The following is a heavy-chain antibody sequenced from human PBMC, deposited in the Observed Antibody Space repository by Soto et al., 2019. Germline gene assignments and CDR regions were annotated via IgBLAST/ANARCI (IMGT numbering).Heavy chain of an antibody. CDR2: SSNSGSFT. J-gene: IGHJ4*02. Sequence: PGGSLRLSCAASGFTFSDHYMSWIRQAPGKGLEWIGYSSNSGSFTRYADSVKGRFSISRDNAKNSLCLQINSLRGDDTAIYYCVRSGDNYNLLDYWGQGTPVTVS. CDR1: GFTFSDHY. CDR3: VRSGDNYNLLDY. V-gene: IGHV3-11*06. D-gene: IGHD1-1*01.